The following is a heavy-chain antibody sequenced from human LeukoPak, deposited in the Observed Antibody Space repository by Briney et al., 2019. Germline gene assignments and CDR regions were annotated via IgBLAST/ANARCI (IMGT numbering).Heavy chain of an antibody. D-gene: IGHD6-13*01. J-gene: IGHJ6*03. V-gene: IGHV3-30*02. CDR2: IRYDGSNK. CDR3: AKEGSSSSWYYYYMDV. Sequence: GGSLRLSCAASGFTFSRYSMHWVRQAPGKGLEWVAFIRYDGSNKYYADSVKGRFTISRDNSKNTLYLQMNSLRAEDTAVYYCAKEGSSSSWYYYYMDVWGKGTTVTISS. CDR1: GFTFSRYS.